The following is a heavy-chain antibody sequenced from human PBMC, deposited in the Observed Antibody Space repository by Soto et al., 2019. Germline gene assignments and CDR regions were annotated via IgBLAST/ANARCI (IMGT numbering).Heavy chain of an antibody. V-gene: IGHV4-39*01. CDR2: IYYSGST. Sequence: SETLSLTCTVSGGSISSSSYYWGWIRQPPGKGLEWIGSIYYSGSTYYNPSLKSRVTISVDTSKNQFSLKLSSVTAADTAVYYCARLDPPGRGSGSYYMGSVYWGQGTLVTVSS. CDR3: ARLDPPGRGSGSYYMGSVY. D-gene: IGHD3-10*01. J-gene: IGHJ4*02. CDR1: GGSISSSSYY.